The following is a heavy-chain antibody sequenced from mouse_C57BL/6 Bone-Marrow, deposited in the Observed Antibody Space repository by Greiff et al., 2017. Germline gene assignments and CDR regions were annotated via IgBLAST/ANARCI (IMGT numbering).Heavy chain of an antibody. CDR1: GFTFSSYA. J-gene: IGHJ2*01. V-gene: IGHV5-4*01. Sequence: EVKLVESGGGLVKPGGSLKLSCAASGFTFSSYAMSWVRQTPEKRLEWVATISDGGSYTYYPDTVKGRFTISRDNAKDNLYLQMSHLKSEDTAMYYCAREADSSGYCVDYWGQGTTLTVSS. CDR2: ISDGGSYT. CDR3: AREADSSGYCVDY. D-gene: IGHD3-2*02.